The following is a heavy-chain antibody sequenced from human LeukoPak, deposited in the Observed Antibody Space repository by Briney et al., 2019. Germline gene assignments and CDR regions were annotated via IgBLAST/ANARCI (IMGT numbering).Heavy chain of an antibody. J-gene: IGHJ4*02. CDR1: GLTFSVSG. CDR2: ITTSVDST. Sequence: GGSLRLSCAASGLTFSVSGMHLVRQAPGKGLEWVSAITTSVDSTYYADSVKGRFTISRDNSKNTLYLQMNSLRAEDTAIYFCAKRNCSGTNCYPLDSWGRGTLVTVSS. V-gene: IGHV3-23*01. D-gene: IGHD2-15*01. CDR3: AKRNCSGTNCYPLDS.